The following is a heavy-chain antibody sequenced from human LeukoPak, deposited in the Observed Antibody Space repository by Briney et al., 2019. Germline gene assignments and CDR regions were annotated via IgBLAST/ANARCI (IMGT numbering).Heavy chain of an antibody. J-gene: IGHJ2*01. Sequence: GGSLRLSCAASGSPFSNYWMTWIRQAPGKGLEWVASIMQGGSETYYVDSVKGRFTISRDNAQNSLYLQMNSLRAEDTTVYYCARGSYYDTSGYVNWYFDLWGRGTLVTVSS. V-gene: IGHV3-7*01. D-gene: IGHD3-22*01. CDR1: GSPFSNYW. CDR2: IMQGGSET. CDR3: ARGSYYDTSGYVNWYFDL.